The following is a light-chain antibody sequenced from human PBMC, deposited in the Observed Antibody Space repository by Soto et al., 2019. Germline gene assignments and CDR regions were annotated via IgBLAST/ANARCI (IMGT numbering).Light chain of an antibody. CDR2: RAS. CDR3: QQYYKWPLT. V-gene: IGKV3-15*01. Sequence: EIVMTQSPASLSVSPGERATLSCRASQSVSDHLAWYQQKPGQAPRLLIYRASTRATDIPAKFSGSGSGTEFTLTFSSLQSEDSAVYYCQQYYKWPLTFGQGTKVDIK. CDR1: QSVSDH. J-gene: IGKJ1*01.